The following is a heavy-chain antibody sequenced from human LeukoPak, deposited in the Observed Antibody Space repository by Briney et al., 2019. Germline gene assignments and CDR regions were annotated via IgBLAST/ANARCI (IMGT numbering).Heavy chain of an antibody. J-gene: IGHJ4*02. CDR2: MYSGGNT. CDR1: GFTVSSNY. D-gene: IGHD3-10*01. Sequence: GGSLRLSCAASGFTVSSNYMTWVRQAPGKGLEWLSVMYSGGNTYYAASVEGQFTISRDNSKNTVYLQMNSLRAEDTAVYFCARGGPGVFAYWGQGTLVTVSS. CDR3: ARGGPGVFAY. V-gene: IGHV3-53*01.